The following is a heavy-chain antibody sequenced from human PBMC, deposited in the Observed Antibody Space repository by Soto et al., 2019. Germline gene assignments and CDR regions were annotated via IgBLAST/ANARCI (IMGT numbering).Heavy chain of an antibody. V-gene: IGHV1-46*01. J-gene: IGHJ6*02. CDR3: ASWGYYDSSGYYYVNYYYGMDV. Sequence: QVQLVQSGAEVKKPGASVKVSCKASGYTFTSYYMHWVRQAPGQGLEWMGIINPSGGSTSYAQKFQGRVTMTRDTSMSTVYMELSSLRSEDTAVYYCASWGYYDSSGYYYVNYYYGMDVWGQGTTVTVSS. D-gene: IGHD3-22*01. CDR2: INPSGGST. CDR1: GYTFTSYY.